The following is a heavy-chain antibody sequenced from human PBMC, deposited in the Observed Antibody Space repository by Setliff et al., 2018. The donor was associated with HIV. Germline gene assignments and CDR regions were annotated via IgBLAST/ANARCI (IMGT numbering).Heavy chain of an antibody. J-gene: IGHJ6*02. Sequence: GGSLRLSCAASGFTFSTYAMSWVRQAPGKGLEWVSGISGSGGRTYYADSVRGRFTISRDNSKDTLYLQMHSLRAEDTAVYYCARSVIGYYYYGMDVWGQGTLVTVSS. D-gene: IGHD3-10*01. CDR2: ISGSGGRT. CDR1: GFTFSTYA. CDR3: ARSVIGYYYYGMDV. V-gene: IGHV3-23*01.